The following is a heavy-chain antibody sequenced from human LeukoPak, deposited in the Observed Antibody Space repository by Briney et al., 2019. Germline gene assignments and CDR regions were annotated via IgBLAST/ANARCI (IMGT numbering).Heavy chain of an antibody. CDR3: ARTDASSPFDP. J-gene: IGHJ5*02. CDR1: GGSISSGDYY. V-gene: IGHV4-30-4*08. CDR2: IYYARST. D-gene: IGHD6-13*01. Sequence: SQTLSLTCTVSGGSISSGDYYWSWIRLSPWKGLEWIGYIYYARSTKYNASLKSRLTISLDTSKNQFSLEVYSMTAADTAVYYCARTDASSPFDPWGQGTLVTVSS.